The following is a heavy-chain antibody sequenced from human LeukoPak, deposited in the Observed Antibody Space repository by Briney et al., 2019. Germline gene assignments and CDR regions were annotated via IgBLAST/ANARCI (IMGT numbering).Heavy chain of an antibody. CDR1: GFTFRSYA. V-gene: IGHV3-23*01. D-gene: IGHD1-26*01. CDR2: ITDSGVTT. Sequence: GEPLRLSCAASGFTFRSYAMSWVRQAPGKGLEWVSVITDSGVTTFYADSVKGWFTISRDNSKSTLYLQMNSLSAEDSAIYYCAKLWRGSYPRYFDYWGQGALVTVSS. J-gene: IGHJ4*02. CDR3: AKLWRGSYPRYFDY.